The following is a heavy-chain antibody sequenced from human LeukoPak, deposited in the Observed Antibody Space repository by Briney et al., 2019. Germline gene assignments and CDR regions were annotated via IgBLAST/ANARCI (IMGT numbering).Heavy chain of an antibody. J-gene: IGHJ5*02. CDR3: ARDLIAVRPGWFDP. CDR1: GYTFTEYY. Sequence: GASVKVSCKASGYTFTEYYIHWLRQAPGQGLEWMGWISAYNGKTNYAQKSQGTVTMTTDTSTSTAYLELRSLRSDDTAIYYCARDLIAVRPGWFDPWGQGTLVTVSS. CDR2: ISAYNGKT. V-gene: IGHV1-18*04. D-gene: IGHD6-6*01.